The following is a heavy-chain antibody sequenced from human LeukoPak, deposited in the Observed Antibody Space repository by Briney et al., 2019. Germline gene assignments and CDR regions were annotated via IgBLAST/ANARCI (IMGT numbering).Heavy chain of an antibody. D-gene: IGHD1-26*01. CDR1: GFTFSSYW. CDR2: IKQDGSEK. Sequence: TGGSLRLSCAASGFTFSSYWLSWVRQAPGKGLEWVANIKQDGSEKYYVDSVKGRFTISRDNTKNSLYLQMDSLRAEDTAVYYCARRGGSYSPFGYWGQGTLVTVSS. J-gene: IGHJ4*02. V-gene: IGHV3-7*01. CDR3: ARRGGSYSPFGY.